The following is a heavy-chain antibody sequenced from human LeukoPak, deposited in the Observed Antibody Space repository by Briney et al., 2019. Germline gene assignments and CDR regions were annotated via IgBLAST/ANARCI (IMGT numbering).Heavy chain of an antibody. D-gene: IGHD5-24*01. V-gene: IGHV1-69*13. CDR2: IIPIFGTA. J-gene: IGHJ6*03. CDR3: ARDGRFRRDGYNYRAHYYYYYYMDV. CDR1: GGTFSSYA. Sequence: GASVKVSCKASGGTFSSYAISWVRQAPGQGLEWMGGIIPIFGTANYAQKFQGRVTITADESTSTAYMELSSLRSEDTAVYYCARDGRFRRDGYNYRAHYYYYYYMDVWGKGTTVTVSS.